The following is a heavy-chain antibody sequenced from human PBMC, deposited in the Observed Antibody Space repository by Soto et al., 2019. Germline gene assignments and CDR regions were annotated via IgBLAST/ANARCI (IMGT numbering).Heavy chain of an antibody. V-gene: IGHV1-69*13. CDR2: IIPIFGTA. J-gene: IGHJ6*02. Sequence: ASVKVSCKASGGTFSSYAIRWVRQAPGQGLEWMGGIIPIFGTANYAQKFQGRVTITADESTSTAYMELSSLRSEDTAVYYCARAAGGGSGYYYGMDVWGQGTTVTVSS. CDR3: ARAAGGGSGYYYGMDV. D-gene: IGHD3-10*01. CDR1: GGTFSSYA.